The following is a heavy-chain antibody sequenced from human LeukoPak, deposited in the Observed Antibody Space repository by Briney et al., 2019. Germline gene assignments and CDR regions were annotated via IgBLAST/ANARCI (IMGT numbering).Heavy chain of an antibody. CDR1: GFTVSSNY. J-gene: IGHJ5*02. CDR3: ARDASGFQGFDP. CDR2: IYSGGST. V-gene: IGHV3-66*01. Sequence: GGSLRLSCAASGFTVSSNYMSWVRQAPGKGLEWVSVIYSGGSTYYADSVKGRFTISRDNSKNTLYLQMNSLRAEDTAVYYCARDASGFQGFDPWGQGTLVTVSS. D-gene: IGHD2-15*01.